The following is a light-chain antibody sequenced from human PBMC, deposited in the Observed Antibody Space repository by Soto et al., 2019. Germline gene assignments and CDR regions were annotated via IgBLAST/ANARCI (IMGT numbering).Light chain of an antibody. CDR2: EVR. J-gene: IGLJ3*02. V-gene: IGLV2-14*01. CDR1: SSDVGAYNY. Sequence: QSVLTQPASVSGSPGQSITISCTGTSSDVGAYNYVSWYQQHPGKAPKLVIYEVRNRPSGVSDRFSGSRSDNTASLTISGLQAEDESDYYCSSYTSSTTWVFGGGTKVTVL. CDR3: SSYTSSTTWV.